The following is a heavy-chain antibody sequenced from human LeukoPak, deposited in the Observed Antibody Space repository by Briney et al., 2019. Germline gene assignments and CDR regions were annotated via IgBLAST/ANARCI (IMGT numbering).Heavy chain of an antibody. D-gene: IGHD6-19*01. Sequence: PSETLSLTCTVSGGSISSYYWSWIRQPPGKGLEWIGYIYTSGSTNYNPSLKSRVTISVDTSKNQFSLKLSSVTAADTAVYYCARVGRAVDGFSIGYWGQGTLVTVSS. J-gene: IGHJ4*02. CDR2: IYTSGST. CDR3: ARVGRAVDGFSIGY. V-gene: IGHV4-4*09. CDR1: GGSISSYY.